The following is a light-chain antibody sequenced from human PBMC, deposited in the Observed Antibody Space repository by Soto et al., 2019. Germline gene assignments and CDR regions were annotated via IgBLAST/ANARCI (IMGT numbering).Light chain of an antibody. CDR3: LLSYRSGTAVV. Sequence: QAVVIQEPSLTVSPGGTVTLTCASSTGPVTSSHYPYWFQQKPGQVPRTLIYDTNSKHSWTPARFSGSLLGDKAALTLSGAQPEDEADDYCLLSYRSGTAVVFGGGTQLTVL. CDR2: DTN. J-gene: IGLJ2*01. V-gene: IGLV7-46*01. CDR1: TGPVTSSHY.